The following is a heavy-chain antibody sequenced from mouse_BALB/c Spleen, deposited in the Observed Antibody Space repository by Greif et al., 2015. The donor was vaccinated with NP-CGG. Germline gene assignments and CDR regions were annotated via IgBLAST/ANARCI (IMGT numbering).Heavy chain of an antibody. Sequence: DVKLVESGGGLVQPGGSLKLSCAASGFTFSSYGMSWVRQTPDKRLELVATINSNGGSTYYPDSVKGRFTISRDNAKNTLYLQMSRLKAEDTAMYYCARDGGYDWYFDVWGAGTTVTVSS. D-gene: IGHD1-2*01. CDR3: ARDGGYDWYFDV. CDR2: INSNGGST. V-gene: IGHV5-6-3*01. J-gene: IGHJ1*01. CDR1: GFTFSSYG.